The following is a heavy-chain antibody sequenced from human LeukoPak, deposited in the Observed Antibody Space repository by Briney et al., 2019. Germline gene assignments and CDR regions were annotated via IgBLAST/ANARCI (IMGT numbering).Heavy chain of an antibody. Sequence: ASVKVSCKASEYTFTGYYMHWVRQAPGQGLEWMGWINPNSGGTNYAQKFQGRVTMTRDTSISTAYMELSRLRSDDTAVYYCAREAVSITMVRGVIPYFDYWGQGTLVTVSS. CDR1: EYTFTGYY. CDR3: AREAVSITMVRGVIPYFDY. CDR2: INPNSGGT. D-gene: IGHD3-10*01. V-gene: IGHV1-2*02. J-gene: IGHJ4*02.